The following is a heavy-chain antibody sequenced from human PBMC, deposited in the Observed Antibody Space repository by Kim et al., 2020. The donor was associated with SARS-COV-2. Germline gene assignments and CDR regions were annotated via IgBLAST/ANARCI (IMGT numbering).Heavy chain of an antibody. CDR3: AREYYCGSGSYYNGRY. Sequence: SVKGRFTISRDNSKTTLYLQMNSLRAEDTAVYYCAREYYCGSGSYYNGRYWGQGTLVTVSS. D-gene: IGHD3-10*01. V-gene: IGHV3-30*01. J-gene: IGHJ4*02.